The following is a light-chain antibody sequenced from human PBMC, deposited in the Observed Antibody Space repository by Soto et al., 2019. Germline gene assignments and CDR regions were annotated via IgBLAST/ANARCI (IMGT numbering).Light chain of an antibody. Sequence: QSALTQPASVSGSPGQSITISCTGTSSDVGGYNFVSWYQQYPGKAPKLMIYDVTNRPSGVSNRFSGSKSGNTASLTISGLQAEDEADYYCSSYARSNTLLFGGGTKRTVL. CDR1: SSDVGGYNF. J-gene: IGLJ2*01. V-gene: IGLV2-14*03. CDR3: SSYARSNTLL. CDR2: DVT.